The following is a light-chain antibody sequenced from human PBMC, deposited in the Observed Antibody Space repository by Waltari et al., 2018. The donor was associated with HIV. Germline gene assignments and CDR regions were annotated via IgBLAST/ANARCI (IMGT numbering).Light chain of an antibody. J-gene: IGLJ2*01. CDR1: SSDVGGYNY. V-gene: IGLV2-14*01. CDR3: SSYTTSSALV. CDR2: EVS. Sequence: QFALTQPASVSGSPGQSITISCTGTSSDVGGYNYVSWYQQHPGKAPKLMIYEVSNRPSGISNRFSGSKSGNTASLTISGLQAEDEADYYCSSYTTSSALVFGGGTNLTVL.